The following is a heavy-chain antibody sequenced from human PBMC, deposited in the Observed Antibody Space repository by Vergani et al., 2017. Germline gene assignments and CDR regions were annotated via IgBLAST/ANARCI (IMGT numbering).Heavy chain of an antibody. Sequence: EVQLVESGGGLIQPGGYLRLSCAASGFTVSSNYMSWVRQAPGKGLEWVSAISGSGGSTYYADSVKGRFTISRDNSKNTLYLQMNSLRAEDTAVYYCAKEPLELRRTFDYWGQGTLVTVSS. CDR2: ISGSGGST. J-gene: IGHJ4*02. V-gene: IGHV3-23*04. CDR1: GFTVSSNY. D-gene: IGHD1-7*01. CDR3: AKEPLELRRTFDY.